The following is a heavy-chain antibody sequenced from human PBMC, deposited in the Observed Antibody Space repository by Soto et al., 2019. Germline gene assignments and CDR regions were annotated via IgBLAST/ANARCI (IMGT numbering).Heavy chain of an antibody. Sequence: EVQLVESGGGLVRRGGSLRLSCVASGFTLSSHGLNWIRQSPGKGLEWLSYISGSGTATYYADSVKGRFTISRDNAKNSLYLQMDSLRDEDTAIYYCASPAVPDKHEFDYWGQGTLVTVSS. CDR1: GFTLSSHG. CDR2: ISGSGTAT. CDR3: ASPAVPDKHEFDY. D-gene: IGHD6-19*01. V-gene: IGHV3-48*02. J-gene: IGHJ4*02.